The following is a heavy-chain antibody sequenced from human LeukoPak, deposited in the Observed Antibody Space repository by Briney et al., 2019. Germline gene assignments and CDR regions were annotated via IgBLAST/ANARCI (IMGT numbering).Heavy chain of an antibody. CDR1: GYTFTGYY. V-gene: IGHV1-8*02. CDR3: ARVWGSIDY. D-gene: IGHD7-27*01. J-gene: IGHJ4*02. Sequence: ASVKVSCKASGYTFTGYYMHWVRQATGQGLEWMGWMNPKSGNTGSAQRFQGRVTLTRDTSISTAYMELSSLRSEDTAVYYCARVWGSIDYWGQGTLVTVSS. CDR2: MNPKSGNT.